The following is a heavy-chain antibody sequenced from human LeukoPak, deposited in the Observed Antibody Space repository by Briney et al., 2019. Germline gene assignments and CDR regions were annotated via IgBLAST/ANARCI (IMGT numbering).Heavy chain of an antibody. D-gene: IGHD3-22*01. CDR1: GFTFSSYA. CDR2: ISGSGGST. J-gene: IGHJ4*02. Sequence: PGGSLRLSCAASGFTFSSYAMSWVRQAPGKGLEWVSAISGSGGSTYYADSVKGRFTISRDNSKNTLYLQMNSLRAEETAVYYCAKGLTYYYDSSGYLNYWGQGTLVTVSS. V-gene: IGHV3-23*01. CDR3: AKGLTYYYDSSGYLNY.